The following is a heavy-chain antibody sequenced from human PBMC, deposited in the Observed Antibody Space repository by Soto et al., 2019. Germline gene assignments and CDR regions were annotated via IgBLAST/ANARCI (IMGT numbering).Heavy chain of an antibody. CDR3: AGPTGYCTNGVCYTTLGAFDI. D-gene: IGHD2-8*01. CDR2: MNPNSGNT. Sequence: ASVKVSCKASGYTFTSYDINWVRQATGQGLEWMGWMNPNSGNTGYAQKFQGRVTMTRNTSISTAYMELSSLRSEDTAVYYCAGPTGYCTNGVCYTTLGAFDIWGQGTMVTVS. V-gene: IGHV1-8*01. J-gene: IGHJ3*02. CDR1: GYTFTSYD.